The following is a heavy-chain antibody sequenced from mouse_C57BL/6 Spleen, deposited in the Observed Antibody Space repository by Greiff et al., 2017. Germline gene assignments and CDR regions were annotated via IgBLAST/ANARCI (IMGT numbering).Heavy chain of an antibody. CDR2: ISSGGDYI. J-gene: IGHJ4*01. CDR1: GFTFSSYA. V-gene: IGHV5-9-1*02. CDR3: TRGLPPYAMDY. Sequence: EVHLVESGEGLVKPGGSLKLSCAASGFTFSSYAMSWVRQTPEKRLEWVAYISSGGDYIYYADTVKGRFTISRDNARNTLYLQMSSLKSADTAMYYCTRGLPPYAMDYWGQGTSVTVSS. D-gene: IGHD2-4*01.